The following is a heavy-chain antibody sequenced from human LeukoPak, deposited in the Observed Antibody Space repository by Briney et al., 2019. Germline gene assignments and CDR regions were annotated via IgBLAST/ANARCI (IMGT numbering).Heavy chain of an antibody. CDR1: GGSFSGYY. V-gene: IGHV4-34*01. CDR2: INHSGST. J-gene: IGHJ6*03. Sequence: SETLSLTCAVYGGSFSGYYWSWIRQPPGKGLEWIGEINHSGSTNYNPSLKSRVTISVDTSKNQFSLKLSPVTAADTAVYYCARGLKQWLVRYYYYYYMDVWGKGTTVTVSS. CDR3: ARGLKQWLVRYYYYYYMDV. D-gene: IGHD6-19*01.